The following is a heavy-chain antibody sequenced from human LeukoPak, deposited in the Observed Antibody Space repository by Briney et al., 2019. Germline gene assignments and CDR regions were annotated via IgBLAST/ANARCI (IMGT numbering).Heavy chain of an antibody. Sequence: SETLSLTCTVSGGSISSSSYYWGWIRQPPGKGLEWIGSIYYSGSTYYNPSLKSRVTISVDTSKNQFSLKLSSVTAADTAVYYCASRWIQLWSQFDYWGQGTLVTVSS. CDR2: IYYSGST. D-gene: IGHD5-18*01. J-gene: IGHJ4*02. V-gene: IGHV4-39*01. CDR3: ASRWIQLWSQFDY. CDR1: GGSISSSSYY.